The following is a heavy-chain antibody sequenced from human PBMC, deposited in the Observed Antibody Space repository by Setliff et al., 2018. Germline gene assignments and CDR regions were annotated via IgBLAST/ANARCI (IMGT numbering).Heavy chain of an antibody. J-gene: IGHJ6*03. CDR1: GGSLSDFY. V-gene: IGHV4-34*01. CDR2: ITHRRVT. D-gene: IGHD3-10*02. CDR3: ARGRDVFPVPPYMDV. Sequence: SETLSLTCAVYGGSLSDFYWIWIRQPPGEGLEWIGEITHRRVTTYNPSLQSRAAISLDTSKRRFSLKLGSVSAADTAVYYCARGRDVFPVPPYMDVWAEGTTVTVSS.